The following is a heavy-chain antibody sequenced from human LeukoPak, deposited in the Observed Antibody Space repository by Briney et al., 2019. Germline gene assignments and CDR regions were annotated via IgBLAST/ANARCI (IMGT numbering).Heavy chain of an antibody. V-gene: IGHV4-4*07. D-gene: IGHD2-15*01. CDR1: GGSIRSYY. CDR2: IYYTGST. CDR3: ASETGGPFDS. J-gene: IGHJ4*02. Sequence: SETLSLTCTVSGGSIRSYYWSWIRQPAGKGLEWIGRIYYTGSTDYNPSLKSRVTILLDTSKNQFSLKVTAATAADTAVYYCASETGGPFDSWGQGALVTVSS.